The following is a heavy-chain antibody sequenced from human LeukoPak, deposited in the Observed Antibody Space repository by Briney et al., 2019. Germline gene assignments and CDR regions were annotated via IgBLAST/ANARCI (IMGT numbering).Heavy chain of an antibody. CDR1: GGSFSGYY. V-gene: IGHV4-34*01. Sequence: PSETLSLTCAVYGGSFSGYYWSWIRQPPGKGLEWIGEINHSGSTNYNPSLKSRVTISVDTSKNQFSLKLSSVAAADTAVYYCARFYGYQLLLSYYYYGMDVWGQGTTVTVSS. CDR3: ARFYGYQLLLSYYYYGMDV. J-gene: IGHJ6*02. D-gene: IGHD2-2*01. CDR2: INHSGST.